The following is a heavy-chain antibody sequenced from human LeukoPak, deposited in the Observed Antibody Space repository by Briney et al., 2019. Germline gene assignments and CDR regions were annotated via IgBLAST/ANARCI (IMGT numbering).Heavy chain of an antibody. D-gene: IGHD3-22*01. CDR3: ARNPSGYSNPN. CDR2: ISSSSSTI. Sequence: GGSLRLSCAVSGFTFSSYSMNWVRQAPGKGLEWVSYISSSSSTIYYADSVKGRFTISRDNAKNSLYLQMNSLRAEDTAVYYCARNPSGYSNPNWGQGTLVTVSS. CDR1: GFTFSSYS. V-gene: IGHV3-48*01. J-gene: IGHJ4*02.